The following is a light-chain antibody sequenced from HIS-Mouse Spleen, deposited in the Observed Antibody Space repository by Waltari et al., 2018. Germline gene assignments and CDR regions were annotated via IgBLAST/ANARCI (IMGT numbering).Light chain of an antibody. Sequence: SYELTQPPSVSVSPGQTARITFPGHALPTKYEYWYQQKSGQAPVLVIYEDSKRPSGIPERFSGSSSGTMATLTISGAQVEDEADYYCYSTDSSGNHRVFGGGTKLTVL. J-gene: IGLJ2*01. V-gene: IGLV3-10*01. CDR2: EDS. CDR1: ALPTKY. CDR3: YSTDSSGNHRV.